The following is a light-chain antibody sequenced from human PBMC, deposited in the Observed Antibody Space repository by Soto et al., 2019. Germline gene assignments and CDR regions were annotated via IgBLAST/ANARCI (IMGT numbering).Light chain of an antibody. V-gene: IGLV2-14*01. CDR1: SSDIGAYNY. J-gene: IGLJ2*01. CDR3: SSYINSITFVV. Sequence: QSALTQPASVSGSPGQSITISCTGTSSDIGAYNYVPWYQHHPGKAPKLLIYEVSNRPSGVSSRFSGSKSGNTASLTISGLQAEDEADYYCSSYINSITFVVFGGGTK. CDR2: EVS.